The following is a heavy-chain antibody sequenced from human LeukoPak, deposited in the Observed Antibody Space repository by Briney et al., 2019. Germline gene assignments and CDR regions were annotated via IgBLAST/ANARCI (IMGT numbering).Heavy chain of an antibody. J-gene: IGHJ4*02. CDR3: ARDADFGGNSRLGFQF. CDR2: ISVDGSHD. CDR1: GFTFTNYA. D-gene: IGHD4-23*01. Sequence: GRSLRLSCAASGFTFTNYALHWVRQAPGKGREWVALISVDGSHDYYADSVEGRVSISRDNSKNTLFLQVNSLSPEDTAVYYCARDADFGGNSRLGFQFWGQGTLVTVSS. V-gene: IGHV3-30*03.